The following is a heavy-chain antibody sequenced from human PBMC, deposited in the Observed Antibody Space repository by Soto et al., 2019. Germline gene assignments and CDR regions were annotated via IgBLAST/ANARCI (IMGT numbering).Heavy chain of an antibody. CDR1: GGSISSGGYS. Sequence: SETLSLTCAVSGGSISSGGYSWSWIRQPPGKGLEWIGYIYHSGSTYYNPSLKSRVTISVDTSKNQFSLKLTSVTAADTAVYYCARDKITCLFDYWGQGTLVT. CDR2: IYHSGST. CDR3: ARDKITCLFDY. V-gene: IGHV4-30-2*01. J-gene: IGHJ4*02. D-gene: IGHD3-10*01.